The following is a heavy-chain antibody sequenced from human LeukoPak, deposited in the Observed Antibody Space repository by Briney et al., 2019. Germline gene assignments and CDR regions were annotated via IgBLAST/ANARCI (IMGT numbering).Heavy chain of an antibody. CDR1: GFTFSDYY. J-gene: IGHJ4*02. CDR2: ISSSSSYT. Sequence: PGGSLRLSCAASGFTFSDYYMSWIRQAPGKGLEWVSYISSSSSYTNYADSVKGRFTISRDNSKNTLYLQMNSLRAEDTAVYYCAKGSYYYDSSGYHYYFDYWGQGTLVTVSS. CDR3: AKGSYYYDSSGYHYYFDY. D-gene: IGHD3-22*01. V-gene: IGHV3-11*05.